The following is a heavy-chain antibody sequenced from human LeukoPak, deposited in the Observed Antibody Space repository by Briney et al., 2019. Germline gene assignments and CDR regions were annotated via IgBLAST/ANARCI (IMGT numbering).Heavy chain of an antibody. CDR1: GFTFSGSA. D-gene: IGHD6-19*01. V-gene: IGHV3-73*01. CDR3: ARCPHSSGLSRAMDV. CDR2: IRSIANTYAT. Sequence: PGGSLRLSCAASGFTFSGSAMHWVRQASGKGLEWVGRIRSIANTYATAYAASLKGRFTISRDDSKNTAYLQMNSLKTDDTAVYYCARCPHSSGLSRAMDVWGQGTTVTVSS. J-gene: IGHJ6*02.